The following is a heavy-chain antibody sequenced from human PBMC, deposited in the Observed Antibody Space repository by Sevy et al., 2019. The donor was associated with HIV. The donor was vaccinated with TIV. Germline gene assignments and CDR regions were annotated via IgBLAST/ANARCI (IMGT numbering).Heavy chain of an antibody. CDR2: IYYSGST. CDR1: GGSISSGAYY. CDR3: ASGSWSYYSHFDY. D-gene: IGHD1-26*01. V-gene: IGHV4-31*03. J-gene: IGHJ4*02. Sequence: SETLSLTCTVSGGSISSGAYYWSWIRQHPGKGLEWIGYIYYSGSTYYNPSLKSRITISVDTSKNQFSLKLNSVTAADTAVDYCASGSWSYYSHFDYWGQGTLVTVSS.